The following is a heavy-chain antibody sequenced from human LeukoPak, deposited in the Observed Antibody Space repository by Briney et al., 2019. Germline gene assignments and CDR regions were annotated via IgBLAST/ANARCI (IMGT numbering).Heavy chain of an antibody. D-gene: IGHD2-2*01. CDR3: ARDCSSTSCSLPGDWFDP. CDR2: ISAYNGNT. CDR1: GYTFTSYG. J-gene: IGHJ5*02. V-gene: IGHV1-18*01. Sequence: GASVKVSCKASGYTFTSYGISWVRQAPGQGLEGMGWISAYNGNTNYAQKLQGRVTMTTDTSTSTAYMELRSLRSDDTAVYYCARDCSSTSCSLPGDWFDPWGQGTLVTVSS.